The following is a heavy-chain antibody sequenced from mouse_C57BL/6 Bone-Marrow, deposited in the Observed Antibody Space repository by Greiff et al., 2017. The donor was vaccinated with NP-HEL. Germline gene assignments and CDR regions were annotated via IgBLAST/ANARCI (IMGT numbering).Heavy chain of an antibody. V-gene: IGHV5-4*01. J-gene: IGHJ3*01. CDR2: ISDGGSYT. CDR3: ARGGYYSKFAY. D-gene: IGHD2-5*01. CDR1: GFTFSSYA. Sequence: EVQLQESGGGLVKPGGSLKLSCAASGFTFSSYAMSWVRQTPEKRLEWVATISDGGSYTYYPDNVKGRFTISRDNAKNNLYLQMSHLKSEDTAMYYCARGGYYSKFAYWGQGTLVTVSA.